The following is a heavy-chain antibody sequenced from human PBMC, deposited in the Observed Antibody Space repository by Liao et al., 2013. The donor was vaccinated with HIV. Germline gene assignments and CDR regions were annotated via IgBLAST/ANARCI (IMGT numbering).Heavy chain of an antibody. J-gene: IGHJ5*02. V-gene: IGHV4-34*11. CDR2: ISRSGST. Sequence: QVQLQQWGAGLLKPSETLSLNCAVSGGSFSDYYWSWIRQPPGKGLEWIGYISRSGSTNNNPSLKSRVSISVDQSKNEFSLDLTSVTAADTALYYCARGDCSSTSCPRADWFDPWGQGTLVTVSS. CDR1: GGSFSDYY. CDR3: ARGDCSSTSCPRADWFDP. D-gene: IGHD2-2*01.